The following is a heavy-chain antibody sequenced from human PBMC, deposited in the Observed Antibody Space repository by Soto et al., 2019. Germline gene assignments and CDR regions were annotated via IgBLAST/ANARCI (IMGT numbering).Heavy chain of an antibody. J-gene: IGHJ5*02. CDR1: GGSISSYY. D-gene: IGHD2-2*02. V-gene: IGHV4-59*01. CDR2: IYYSGST. Sequence: SETLSRTCTVSGGSISSYYWSCIQQPPGKGLEWIVYIYYSGSTNYKPSLKSRVTISVDTSKNQFSLKLSSVTAADTAVYYCARDGRYCSSNSCYRIPWFDPWGQVTLVTVS. CDR3: ARDGRYCSSNSCYRIPWFDP.